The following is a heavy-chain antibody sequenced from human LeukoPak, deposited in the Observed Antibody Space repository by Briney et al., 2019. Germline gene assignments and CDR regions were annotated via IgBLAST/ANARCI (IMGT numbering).Heavy chain of an antibody. CDR1: GFTFSAYA. Sequence: PGGSLRLSCAASGFTFSAYAMSWVRQAPGKGLEWVSAISGSGGSTYYADSVKGRFTISRDNSKNTLYLQMNSLRAEDTAVYYCAKGRTIRPGVRSDAFDIWGQGTMVTVSS. CDR2: ISGSGGST. V-gene: IGHV3-23*01. CDR3: AKGRTIRPGVRSDAFDI. J-gene: IGHJ3*02. D-gene: IGHD2-2*02.